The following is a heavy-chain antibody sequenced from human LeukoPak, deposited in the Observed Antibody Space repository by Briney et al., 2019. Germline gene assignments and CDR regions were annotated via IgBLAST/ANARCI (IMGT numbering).Heavy chain of an antibody. CDR3: ARDLTISITMIVPGAFDI. CDR2: ISYDGSNK. J-gene: IGHJ3*02. V-gene: IGHV3-30-3*01. Sequence: GGSLRLSCAASGFTFSSYAMHWVRQAPGKGLEWVAVISYDGSNKYYADSVKGRFTISRDNSKNTLYLQMNSLRAEDTAVYYCARDLTISITMIVPGAFDIWGQGTMVTVSS. CDR1: GFTFSSYA. D-gene: IGHD3-22*01.